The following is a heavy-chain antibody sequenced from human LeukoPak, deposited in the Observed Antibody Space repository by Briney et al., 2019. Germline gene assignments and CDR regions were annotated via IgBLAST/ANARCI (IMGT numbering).Heavy chain of an antibody. CDR1: GGSFSGYY. D-gene: IGHD2-2*01. Sequence: SETLSLTCAVYGGSFSGYYWSWIRQPPGKGLEWIGEINHSGSTNYNPSLKSRVTISVDTSKNQFSLKLSSATAADTAVYYCPRFPRGGQEIIYASRPGRPWFAPGGQGALV. CDR2: INHSGST. CDR3: PRFPRGGQEIIYASRPGRPWFAP. J-gene: IGHJ5*02. V-gene: IGHV4-34*01.